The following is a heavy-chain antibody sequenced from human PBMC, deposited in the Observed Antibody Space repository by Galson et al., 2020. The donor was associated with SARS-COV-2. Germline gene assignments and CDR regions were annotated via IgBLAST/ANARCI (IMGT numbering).Heavy chain of an antibody. CDR2: ISYDGSNK. CDR3: AKDLAYYDILTGYFTPREYYYYYGMDG. CDR1: GFTFSSYG. Sequence: TGGSLRLSCAASGFTFSSYGMHWVRQAPGKGLEWVAVISYDGSNKYYADSVKGRFTISRDNSKNTLYLQMNSLRAEDTAVYYCAKDLAYYDILTGYFTPREYYYYYGMDGWGQGTTVTVSS. D-gene: IGHD3-9*01. V-gene: IGHV3-30*18. J-gene: IGHJ6*02.